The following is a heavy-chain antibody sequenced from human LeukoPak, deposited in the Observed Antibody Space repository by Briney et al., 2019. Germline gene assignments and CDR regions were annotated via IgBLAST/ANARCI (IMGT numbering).Heavy chain of an antibody. CDR3: AREGLWSARHNWFDP. CDR1: GDSVSSNSAA. V-gene: IGHV6-1*01. CDR2: TYYRSKWYN. D-gene: IGHD1-1*01. Sequence: SQTLSLTCAISGDSVSSNSAAWNWIRQSPPRGLEWLGRTYYRSKWYNDYAVSVKSRITINPDTSKNQFSLQLNSVTPEDTAVYYCAREGLWSARHNWFDPWGQGTLVTVSS. J-gene: IGHJ5*02.